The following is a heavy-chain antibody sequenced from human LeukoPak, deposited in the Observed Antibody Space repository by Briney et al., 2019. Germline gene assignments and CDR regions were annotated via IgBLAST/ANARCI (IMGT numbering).Heavy chain of an antibody. CDR3: AKDLLRTVVVISAAGYYLDS. J-gene: IGHJ4*02. D-gene: IGHD3-22*01. Sequence: PGGSLRLSCAASGFTFRSYGMSWVRQAPGKGLEWVSTISGSATSTNYADSVKGRFTISRDNSKNTLYLQMNSLRAEDTAVYYCAKDLLRTVVVISAAGYYLDSWGRGTLVTVSS. CDR2: ISGSATST. V-gene: IGHV3-23*01. CDR1: GFTFRSYG.